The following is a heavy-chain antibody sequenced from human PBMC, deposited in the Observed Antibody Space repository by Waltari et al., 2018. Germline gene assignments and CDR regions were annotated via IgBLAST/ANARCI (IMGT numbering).Heavy chain of an antibody. V-gene: IGHV3-53*01. J-gene: IGHJ4*02. CDR3: ARDKDR. CDR2: IYSGGST. D-gene: IGHD2-15*01. CDR1: GFTVRNND. Sequence: EVQLVESGGGLIQPGGSLRLSCAASGFTVRNNDMSWVRQAPGEGMGWVLVIYSGGSTYYADSVKGRFTISRDNSKNTLYLQMNSLRAEDTAVYYCARDKDRWGQGTLVTVSS.